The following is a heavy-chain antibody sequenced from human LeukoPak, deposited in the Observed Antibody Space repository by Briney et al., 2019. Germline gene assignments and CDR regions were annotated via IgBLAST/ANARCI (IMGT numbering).Heavy chain of an antibody. CDR2: IWYDGSNK. Sequence: PGESLKISCAASGFTFSSYGMHWVRQDPGKGLEWVAVIWYDGSNKYYSDSVKGPFTISRDNSKNTLYLQMNSLRAEDTAVYYCARVLVSAATSRYYYYGMDVWGQGTTVTVSS. CDR3: ARVLVSAATSRYYYYGMDV. V-gene: IGHV3-33*01. D-gene: IGHD2-2*01. CDR1: GFTFSSYG. J-gene: IGHJ6*02.